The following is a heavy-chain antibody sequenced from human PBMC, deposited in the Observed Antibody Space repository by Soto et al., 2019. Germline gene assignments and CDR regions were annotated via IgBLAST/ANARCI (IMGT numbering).Heavy chain of an antibody. V-gene: IGHV3-33*01. CDR3: ARDRSRFGDYFDL. CDR1: GFTFSSYG. J-gene: IGHJ4*02. CDR2: IWYDGSNK. Sequence: GGSLRLSCAASGFTFSSYGMHWVRQAPGKGLEWVAVIWYDGSNKYYADSVKGRFTISRDNSKNTLYLQMNSLRAEDTAVYYCARDRSRFGDYFDLWGQGTLVTVSS. D-gene: IGHD3-10*01.